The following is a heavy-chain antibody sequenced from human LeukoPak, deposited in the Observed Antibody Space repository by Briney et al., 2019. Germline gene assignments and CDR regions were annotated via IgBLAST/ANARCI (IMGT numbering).Heavy chain of an antibody. CDR1: GFTFSSYA. D-gene: IGHD2-2*01. V-gene: IGHV3-23*01. CDR2: ISASGGST. J-gene: IGHJ4*02. Sequence: PGGSLRLSCAASGFTFSSYAMSWVRQAPGQGLEWVSGISASGGSTYYAESVKGRFTISRDNSKNTLYLQMNSLRDEDTAVYYCAKARTSNQLLCGEFDYWGQGTLVTVSS. CDR3: AKARTSNQLLCGEFDY.